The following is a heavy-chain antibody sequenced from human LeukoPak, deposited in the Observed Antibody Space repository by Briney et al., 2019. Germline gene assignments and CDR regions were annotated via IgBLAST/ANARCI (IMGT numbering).Heavy chain of an antibody. CDR3: ARLSYYDFWSGYYTAYFDL. V-gene: IGHV4-38-2*01. D-gene: IGHD3-3*01. Sequence: PSETLSLTCAVSGYSISSGYYWGWIRQPPGKGLEWIGSIYHSGSTYYNPSLKSRATISVDTSKNQFSLKLSSATAADTAVYYCARLSYYDFWSGYYTAYFDLWGRGTLVTVSS. CDR2: IYHSGST. CDR1: GYSISSGYY. J-gene: IGHJ2*01.